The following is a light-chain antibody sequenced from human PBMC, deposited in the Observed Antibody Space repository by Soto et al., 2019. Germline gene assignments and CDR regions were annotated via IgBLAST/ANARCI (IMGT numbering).Light chain of an antibody. CDR1: SSNIGAGYE. J-gene: IGLJ1*01. CDR2: ENN. CDR3: QSYDSSLSGYV. V-gene: IGLV1-40*01. Sequence: QSVLTQPPSVSEAPGQRVTISCTGSSSNIGAGYEAHWYQQVPGTAPKLLIYENNNRPSGVPDRFSGSKSGTSASLAITGLQAEDEAEYCCQSYDSSLSGYVFGTGTKLTVL.